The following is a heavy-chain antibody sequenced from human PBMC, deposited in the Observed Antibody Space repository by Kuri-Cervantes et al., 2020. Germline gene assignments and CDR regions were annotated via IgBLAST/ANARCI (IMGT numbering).Heavy chain of an antibody. CDR1: GYSISSGYY. D-gene: IGHD5-18*01. CDR3: ARYTAMIPYFDY. J-gene: IGHJ4*02. Sequence: SQTLSLTCAVSGYSISSGYYWGWIRQPPGKGLEWIGSIYHSGSTYYNPSLKSRVTISVDTSKNQFSLKLSSVTAADTAVYYCARYTAMIPYFDYWGQGTLVTVSS. CDR2: IYHSGST. V-gene: IGHV4-38-2*01.